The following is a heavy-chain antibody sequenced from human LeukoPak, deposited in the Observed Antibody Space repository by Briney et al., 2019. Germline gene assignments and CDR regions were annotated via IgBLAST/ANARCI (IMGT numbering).Heavy chain of an antibody. D-gene: IGHD6-19*01. V-gene: IGHV3-30*18. Sequence: GGSLRLSCAASGFTFSSYGMHWVRQAPGKGLEWVAVISYDGSNKYYADSVKGRFTISRDNSKNTLYLQMNSLRAEDTAVYYCAKDVSSGSLDYWGQGTLVTVSS. CDR1: GFTFSSYG. CDR3: AKDVSSGSLDY. J-gene: IGHJ4*02. CDR2: ISYDGSNK.